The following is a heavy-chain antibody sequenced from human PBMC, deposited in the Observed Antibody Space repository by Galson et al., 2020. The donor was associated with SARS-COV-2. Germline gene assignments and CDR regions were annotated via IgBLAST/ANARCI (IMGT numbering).Heavy chain of an antibody. Sequence: SETLSLTCTVSGGSISSVPYYWSWIRQYPGKGLEWIGSIYYTGASNYNPSLQGRAKISVDTSKRQFYLNLSSVTAADTARYYCARNVRARGTDWFDPWGQGTLVTVSS. V-gene: IGHV4-31*03. D-gene: IGHD3-10*02. CDR3: ARNVRARGTDWFDP. CDR2: IYYTGAS. CDR1: GGSISSVPYY. J-gene: IGHJ5*02.